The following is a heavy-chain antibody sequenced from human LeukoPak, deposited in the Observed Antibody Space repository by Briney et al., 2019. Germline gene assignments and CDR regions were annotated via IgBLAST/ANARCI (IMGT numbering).Heavy chain of an antibody. CDR1: GGTFSSYA. CDR3: ARELAAAGVDAFDI. Sequence: SVKVSCKASGGTFSSYAISWVRQAPGQGLEWMGGIIPIFGTANYAQKFQGRVTITAVKSTSTAYMELSSLRSEDTAVYYCARELAAAGVDAFDIWGQGTMVTVSS. CDR2: IIPIFGTA. D-gene: IGHD6-13*01. V-gene: IGHV1-69*06. J-gene: IGHJ3*02.